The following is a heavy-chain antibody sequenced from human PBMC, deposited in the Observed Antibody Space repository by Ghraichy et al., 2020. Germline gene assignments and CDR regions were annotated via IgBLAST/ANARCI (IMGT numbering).Heavy chain of an antibody. J-gene: IGHJ5*02. CDR1: GLTVSSNY. CDR3: AREHITRTCSGGRGYVSVNGWFDP. Sequence: GGSLRLSCAASGLTVSSNYMSWVRQAPGKGLEWVSLIYNDGDTYYADSVKGRFTISSDDSKNTRYLQMNSLRAEDTAVYYCAREHITRTCSGGRGYVSVNGWFDPWGKGTLVTVAS. V-gene: IGHV3-53*01. CDR2: IYNDGDT. D-gene: IGHD2-15*01.